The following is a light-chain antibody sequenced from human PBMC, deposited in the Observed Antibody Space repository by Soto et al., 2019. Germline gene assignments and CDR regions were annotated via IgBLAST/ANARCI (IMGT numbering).Light chain of an antibody. V-gene: IGLV2-14*01. CDR3: SSYRSSRTYV. CDR2: DVS. J-gene: IGLJ1*01. CDR1: SSDVGGYNY. Sequence: QSVLTQPASVSGSPGQSITIFCSGTSSDVGGYNYVSWYQQNPGTAPKLLIYDVSNRPSGVSHRFSGSKSGNTASLTISGLQAGDEADYYCSSYRSSRTYVFGTGTKVTVL.